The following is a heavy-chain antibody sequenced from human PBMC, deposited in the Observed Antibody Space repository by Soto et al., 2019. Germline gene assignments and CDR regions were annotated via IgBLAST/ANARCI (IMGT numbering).Heavy chain of an antibody. CDR1: GFVFSNYG. D-gene: IGHD6-19*01. J-gene: IGHJ4*02. V-gene: IGHV3-23*01. Sequence: PGGSLRLSCAASGFVFSNYGMTWVRQAPGRGLEWVSTVSENGDYTSYADSVKGRFTISRDNSKNTLYVQMNSLRAEDTAVYYCARRTAVRNFDYWGQGTLVTVSS. CDR2: VSENGDYT. CDR3: ARRTAVRNFDY.